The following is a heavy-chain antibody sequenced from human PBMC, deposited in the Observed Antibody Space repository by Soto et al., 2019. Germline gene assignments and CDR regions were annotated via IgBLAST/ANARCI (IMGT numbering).Heavy chain of an antibody. CDR2: ISFSGST. CDR3: ASMVNGHHEYFDY. CDR1: GGSISSRSYY. D-gene: IGHD3-10*01. V-gene: IGHV4-39*02. J-gene: IGHJ4*02. Sequence: PSETLSLTCIVSGGSISSRSYYWGWIRQPPGKGLEWIGTISFSGSTYYGLSLKSRLTISVDTSRNHFSLKLSSVTAADTAVYYCASMVNGHHEYFDYWGQGALVTVYS.